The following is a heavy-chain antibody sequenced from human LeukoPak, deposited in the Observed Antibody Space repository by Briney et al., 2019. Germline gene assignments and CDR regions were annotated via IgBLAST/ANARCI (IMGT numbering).Heavy chain of an antibody. CDR3: ARGNYYDSSGYFTTSYYYYYYMDV. D-gene: IGHD3-22*01. V-gene: IGHV4-38-2*02. CDR2: IYYSGST. J-gene: IGHJ6*03. Sequence: PSETLSLTCTVSGYSISSGYYWGWIRQPPGKGLEWIGSIYYSGSTYYNPSLKSRVTISVDTSKNQFSLKLSSVTAADTAVYYCARGNYYDSSGYFTTSYYYYYYMDVWGKGTTVTVSS. CDR1: GYSISSGYY.